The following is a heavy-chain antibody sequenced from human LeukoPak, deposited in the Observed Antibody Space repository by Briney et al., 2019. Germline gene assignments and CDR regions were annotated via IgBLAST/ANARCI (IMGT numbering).Heavy chain of an antibody. CDR2: ISYTGTTI. D-gene: IGHD3-9*01. CDR3: ARGRLGVYFDWMPSPPDS. Sequence: GGSLRLSCAASGFTFSSYSMNWVRQAPGKGLEWLSYISYTGTTISYADSVKGRFTISRDNAKDSLYLQMNSLRAEDTAVYYCARGRLGVYFDWMPSPPDSWGQGTLVSVSS. J-gene: IGHJ4*02. CDR1: GFTFSSYS. V-gene: IGHV3-48*04.